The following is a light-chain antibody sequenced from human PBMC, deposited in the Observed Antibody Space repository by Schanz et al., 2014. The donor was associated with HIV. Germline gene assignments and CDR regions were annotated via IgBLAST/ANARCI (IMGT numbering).Light chain of an antibody. CDR3: QQYNDDSCT. J-gene: IGKJ2*02. CDR1: QTIRNS. V-gene: IGKV1-39*01. Sequence: DIQMTQSPSPLSASVGDRVTITCRASQTIRNSLNWYQQKPGKAPKLLIYGASILHGGVPSRFSGSGSGTEFTLTISSLQPDDFATYYCQQYNDDSCTFGQGTKLDIQ. CDR2: GAS.